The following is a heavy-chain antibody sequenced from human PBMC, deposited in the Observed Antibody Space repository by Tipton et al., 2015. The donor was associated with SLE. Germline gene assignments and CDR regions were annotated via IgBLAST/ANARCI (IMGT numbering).Heavy chain of an antibody. CDR3: ARQGSEEAPGDYYGMDV. J-gene: IGHJ6*02. V-gene: IGHV4-34*01. CDR2: INHSGST. D-gene: IGHD1-14*01. Sequence: TLSLTCAVYGGSFSGYYWSWIRQPPGKGLEWIGEINHSGSTNYNPTLKSRVTISVDTSKNQFSLKLSSVTAADTAVYYCARQGSEEAPGDYYGMDVWGQGTTVTVSS. CDR1: GGSFSGYY.